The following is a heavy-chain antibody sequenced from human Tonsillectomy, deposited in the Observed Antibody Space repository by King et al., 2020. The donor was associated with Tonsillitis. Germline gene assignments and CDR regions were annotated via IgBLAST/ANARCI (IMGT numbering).Heavy chain of an antibody. J-gene: IGHJ3*02. D-gene: IGHD1-26*01. CDR3: ARVGGPGDAFDI. CDR2: IYYSGST. CDR1: GGSISSYY. V-gene: IGHV4-59*01. Sequence: QLQESGPGLVKPSETLSLTCTVSGGSISSYYWSWIRQPPGKGLEWIGYIYYSGSTNYNPSLNSRVTISVDTSKNQFSLKLSHVTAADTAGYYCARVGGPGDAFDIWGQGTMVTVSS.